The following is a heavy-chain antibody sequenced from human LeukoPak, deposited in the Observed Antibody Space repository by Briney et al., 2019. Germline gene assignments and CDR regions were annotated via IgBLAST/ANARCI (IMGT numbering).Heavy chain of an antibody. D-gene: IGHD3-22*01. CDR1: GFTFSSYA. Sequence: GGSLRLSCAASGFTFSSYAMSWVRQAPGKGLEWVSAISGSGGSTYYADSVKGRFPTSRDNSKNPLYLQMNSLRAEDTAVYYCAKDGYYDSSGYYDYWGQGTLVTVSS. CDR3: AKDGYYDSSGYYDY. CDR2: ISGSGGST. J-gene: IGHJ4*02. V-gene: IGHV3-23*01.